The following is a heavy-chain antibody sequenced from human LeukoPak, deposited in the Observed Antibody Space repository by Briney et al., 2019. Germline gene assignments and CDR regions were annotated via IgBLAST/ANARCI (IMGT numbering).Heavy chain of an antibody. J-gene: IGHJ2*01. D-gene: IGHD3-22*01. Sequence: GASVKVSCKASGYTFTSYGISWVRQAPGQGLVWMGWISAYNGNTNYAQKFQGRVTMTTDTSTSTAYMELSSLRSEDTAVYYCARQLYYYDSNSRGDFDLWGRGTLVTVSS. CDR3: ARQLYYYDSNSRGDFDL. CDR1: GYTFTSYG. V-gene: IGHV1-18*01. CDR2: ISAYNGNT.